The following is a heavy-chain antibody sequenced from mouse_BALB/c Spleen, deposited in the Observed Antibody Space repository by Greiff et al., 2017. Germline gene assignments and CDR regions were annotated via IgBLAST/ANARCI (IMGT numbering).Heavy chain of an antibody. CDR3: ARDLYYDYRFAY. J-gene: IGHJ3*01. D-gene: IGHD2-4*01. CDR1: GFTFSDYY. V-gene: IGHV5-4*02. CDR2: ISDGGSYT. Sequence: EVKLMESGGGLVKPGGSLKLSCAASGFTFSDYYMYWVRQTPEKRLEWVATISDGGSYTYYPDSVKGRFTISRDNAKNNLYLQMRSLKSEDTAMYYCARDLYYDYRFAYWGQGTLVTVSA.